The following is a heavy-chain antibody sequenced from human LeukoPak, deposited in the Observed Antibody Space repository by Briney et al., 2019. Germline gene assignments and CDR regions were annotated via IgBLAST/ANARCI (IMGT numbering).Heavy chain of an antibody. Sequence: GASVKVSCKASGGTFSSYAMSWVRQAPGKGLEWVSAISGSGGSTYYADSVKGRFTISRDNSKNTLYLQMNSLRAEDTAVYYCAKEGRSGYCSSTSCSTYYFDYWGQGTLVTVSS. J-gene: IGHJ4*02. V-gene: IGHV3-23*01. CDR1: GGTFSSYA. CDR3: AKEGRSGYCSSTSCSTYYFDY. D-gene: IGHD2-2*03. CDR2: ISGSGGST.